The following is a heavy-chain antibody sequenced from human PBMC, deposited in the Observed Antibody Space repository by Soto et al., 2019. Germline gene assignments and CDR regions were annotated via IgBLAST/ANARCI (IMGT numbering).Heavy chain of an antibody. CDR2: IYYSGST. J-gene: IGHJ4*02. V-gene: IGHV4-30-4*01. Sequence: SETLSLTCTVSGCSISSGDYYWSWIRQPPGKGLEWIGYIYYSGSTYYNPSLKSRVTISVDTSKNQFSLKLSSVTAADTAVYYCASRPGIAAADLYYFDYWGQGTLVTVSS. D-gene: IGHD6-13*01. CDR1: GCSISSGDYY. CDR3: ASRPGIAAADLYYFDY.